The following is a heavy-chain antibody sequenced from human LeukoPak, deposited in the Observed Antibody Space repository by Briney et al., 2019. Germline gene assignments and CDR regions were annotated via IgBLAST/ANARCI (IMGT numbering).Heavy chain of an antibody. CDR2: ISSTSSYI. V-gene: IGHV3-21*04. CDR1: GFTFSSYS. J-gene: IGHJ4*02. D-gene: IGHD2-21*02. CDR3: AKDKGIVTAIPFDY. Sequence: GGSLRLSCAASGFTFSSYSMNWVRQAPGKGLEWVSSISSTSSYISYADSVKGRFTTSRDNSKNTLYLQMNSLRAEDTAVYYCAKDKGIVTAIPFDYWGQGTLVTVSS.